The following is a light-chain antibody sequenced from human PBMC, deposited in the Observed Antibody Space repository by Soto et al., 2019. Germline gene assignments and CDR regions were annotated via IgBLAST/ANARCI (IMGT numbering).Light chain of an antibody. J-gene: IGLJ1*01. CDR1: SSDVGGYNY. CDR3: SSYTSSSTLV. V-gene: IGLV2-14*01. CDR2: EVS. Sequence: QSVLTQPASVSGSPGQSITISCTGTSSDVGGYNYVSWYQQHPGKAPKPMIYEVSNRPSGVSNRFSGSKPGNTASLTISGLQAEDEADYYCSSYTSSSTLVFGAGTKLTVL.